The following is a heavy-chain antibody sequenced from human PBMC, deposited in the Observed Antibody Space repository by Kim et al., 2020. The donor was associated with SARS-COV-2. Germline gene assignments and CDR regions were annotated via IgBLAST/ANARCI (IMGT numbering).Heavy chain of an antibody. Sequence: GGSLRLSCAASGFTFSSYWMSWVRQAPGKGLEWVANIKQDGSEKYYVDSVKGRFTISRDNAKNSLYLQMNSLRAEDTAVYYCARDSPVGIAVAGLNPSDYWGQGTLVTVSS. D-gene: IGHD6-19*01. CDR1: GFTFSSYW. V-gene: IGHV3-7*01. J-gene: IGHJ4*02. CDR2: IKQDGSEK. CDR3: ARDSPVGIAVAGLNPSDY.